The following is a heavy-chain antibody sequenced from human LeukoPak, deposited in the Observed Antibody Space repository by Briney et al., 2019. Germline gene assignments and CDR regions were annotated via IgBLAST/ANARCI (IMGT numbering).Heavy chain of an antibody. D-gene: IGHD2/OR15-2a*01. J-gene: IGHJ4*02. CDR3: TRFYHEYSPY. CDR2: IKSNADGGTP. CDR1: GFSFMNAW. V-gene: IGHV3-15*01. Sequence: GGSLRLSCAASGFSFMNAWMIWVRQAPGKGLEWVGRIKSNADGGTPDYAAPARGRFTISRDDSKNTLYLQMNSLKTEDTAVYYCTRFYHEYSPYWGRGTLVTVSS.